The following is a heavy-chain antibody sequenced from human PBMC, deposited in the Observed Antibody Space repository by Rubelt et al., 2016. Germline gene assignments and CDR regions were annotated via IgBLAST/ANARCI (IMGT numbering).Heavy chain of an antibody. Sequence: QLQLQESGPGLVKPSETLSLTCTVSGGSISSSSYYWGWIRQPPGKGLEWIGSIYYSGSTYYNPALKSRGTISVATSKNQFSLKLSSVTAADTAVDYCARGRFLEWLPPDYWGQGTLVTVSS. V-gene: IGHV4-39*01. CDR1: GGSISSSSYY. CDR3: ARGRFLEWLPPDY. D-gene: IGHD3-3*01. J-gene: IGHJ4*02. CDR2: IYYSGST.